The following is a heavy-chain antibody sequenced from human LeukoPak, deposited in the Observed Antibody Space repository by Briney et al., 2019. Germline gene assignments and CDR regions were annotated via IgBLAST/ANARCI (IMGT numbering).Heavy chain of an antibody. Sequence: GGSLRLSCAASGFTVSSNYMSWVRQAPGKGLEWVSVIYSGGSTYYADSVKGRFTISRDNSKNTLYLQMNSLRAEDTAVYYRVKYGDYSFGAFDIWGQGTMVTVSS. D-gene: IGHD4-17*01. V-gene: IGHV3-53*01. CDR1: GFTVSSNY. CDR3: VKYGDYSFGAFDI. J-gene: IGHJ3*02. CDR2: IYSGGST.